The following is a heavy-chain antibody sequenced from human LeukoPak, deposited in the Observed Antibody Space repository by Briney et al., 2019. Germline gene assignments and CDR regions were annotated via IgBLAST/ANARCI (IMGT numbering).Heavy chain of an antibody. V-gene: IGHV4-59*08. CDR3: ARRISSTFYYYYGMDV. CDR2: IYYTGST. Sequence: SETLSLTCTVSGGSISSYYWSWIRQPPGKGLEWIGYIYYTGSTNYNPSLKSRVTISVDTSKNQFSLKLSSVTAADTAVYYCARRISSTFYYYYGMDVWGQGTTVTVSS. CDR1: GGSISSYY. D-gene: IGHD6-13*01. J-gene: IGHJ6*02.